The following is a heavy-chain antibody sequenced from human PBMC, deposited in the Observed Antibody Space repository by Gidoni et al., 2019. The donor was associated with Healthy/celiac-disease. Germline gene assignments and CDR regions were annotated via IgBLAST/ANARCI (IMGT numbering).Heavy chain of an antibody. V-gene: IGHV5-51*01. CDR3: ARRAVAASEDFDY. Sequence: EVQLVQSGAEVKKPGETLQLSCKGSGYSFTSYWLGWVRQMPGKGLAWMGIIYPGDSDTRYSPSFQGQVTISADKSISTAYLQWSSLKASDTAMYYCARRAVAASEDFDYWGQGTLVTVSS. J-gene: IGHJ4*02. CDR2: IYPGDSDT. D-gene: IGHD6-19*01. CDR1: GYSFTSYW.